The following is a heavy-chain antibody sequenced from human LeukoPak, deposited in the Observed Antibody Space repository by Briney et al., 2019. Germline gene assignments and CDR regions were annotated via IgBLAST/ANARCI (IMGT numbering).Heavy chain of an antibody. V-gene: IGHV3-23*01. CDR2: ISGGGSGT. CDR3: AKGGGRYTYGSVDY. Sequence: GGSLRLSCAASGFIFSDYAMTWVRQDPGKGLEWVSAISGGGSGTNYADSVKGRVTISRDNSKNTLYLQMSSLRAEDTALYYCAKGGGRYTYGSVDYWGQGTLVTVSS. CDR1: GFIFSDYA. D-gene: IGHD5-18*01. J-gene: IGHJ4*02.